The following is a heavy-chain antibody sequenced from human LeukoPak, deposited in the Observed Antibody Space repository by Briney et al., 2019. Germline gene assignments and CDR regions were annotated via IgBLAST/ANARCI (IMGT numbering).Heavy chain of an antibody. Sequence: ASVTVSFTASGYTFTVYYIHWVRQAPGPGLEWMGWINPDSGGTNYAQKFQGRVTMTRDTSISTAYMELNRLRSDDTAVYYCAKTGLGYSASDYWGQGTLVTVSS. CDR2: INPDSGGT. CDR1: GYTFTVYY. J-gene: IGHJ4*02. CDR3: AKTGLGYSASDY. V-gene: IGHV1-2*02. D-gene: IGHD6-13*01.